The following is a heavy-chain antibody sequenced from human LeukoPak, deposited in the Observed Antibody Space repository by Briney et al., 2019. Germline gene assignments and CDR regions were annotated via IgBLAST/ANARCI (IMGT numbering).Heavy chain of an antibody. D-gene: IGHD3-10*01. CDR2: INHSGST. CDR1: GGSFSGYY. CDR3: ARAVLLWFGELYYFDY. J-gene: IGHJ4*02. Sequence: SETPSLTCAVYGGSFSGYYWSWIRQPPGKGLEWIGEINHSGSTNYNPSLKSRVTISVDTSKNQFSLKLSSVTAADTAVYYCARAVLLWFGELYYFDYWGQGTLVTVSS. V-gene: IGHV4-34*01.